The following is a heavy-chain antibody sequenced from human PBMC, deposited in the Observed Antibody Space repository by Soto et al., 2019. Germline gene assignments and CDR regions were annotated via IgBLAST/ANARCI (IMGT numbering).Heavy chain of an antibody. V-gene: IGHV4-4*02. J-gene: IGHJ4*02. CDR1: GGSISSSNW. Sequence: QVQLQESGPGLVKPSGTLSLTCAVSGGSISSSNWWSWVRQPPGKGLEWIGEIYHSGSTNYNPSRKSRVTISVDKSKNQCSLKLSSVTAADTAVYYCARGGNYDILTGFPYYFDYWGQGTLVTVSS. D-gene: IGHD3-9*01. CDR3: ARGGNYDILTGFPYYFDY. CDR2: IYHSGST.